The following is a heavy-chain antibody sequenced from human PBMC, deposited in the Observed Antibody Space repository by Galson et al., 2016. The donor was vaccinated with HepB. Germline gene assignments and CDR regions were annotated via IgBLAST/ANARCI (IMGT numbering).Heavy chain of an antibody. D-gene: IGHD6-13*01. CDR3: ATKSTAGPGAWYFEL. J-gene: IGHJ2*01. CDR1: GYTLTELS. Sequence: SVKVSCKVSGYTLTELSMHWVRQGPATGLEWMGGFDPAAGETVYAQKFQGRVTMTEDTSTDTAYMDLSSPRSEDTAVYYCATKSTAGPGAWYFELWGRGTLVTVSS. CDR2: FDPAAGET. V-gene: IGHV1-24*01.